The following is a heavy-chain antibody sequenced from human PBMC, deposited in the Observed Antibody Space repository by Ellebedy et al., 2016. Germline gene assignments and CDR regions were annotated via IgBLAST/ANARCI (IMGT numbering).Heavy chain of an antibody. CDR3: ARGPAAAGIVYYYYYGMDV. Sequence: ASVKVSXXASGYTFTSYYMHWVRQAPGQGLEWMGIINPSGGSTSYAQKFQGRVTMTRDTSTSTVYMELSSLRSEDTAVYYCARGPAAAGIVYYYYYGMDVWGQGTTVTVSS. D-gene: IGHD6-13*01. V-gene: IGHV1-46*01. CDR2: INPSGGST. J-gene: IGHJ6*02. CDR1: GYTFTSYY.